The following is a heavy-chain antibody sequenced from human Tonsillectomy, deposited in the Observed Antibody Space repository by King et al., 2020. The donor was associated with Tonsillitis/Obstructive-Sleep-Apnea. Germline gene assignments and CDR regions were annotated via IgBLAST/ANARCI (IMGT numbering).Heavy chain of an antibody. V-gene: IGHV1-18*01. D-gene: IGHD2-2*01. J-gene: IGHJ6*03. Sequence: VQLVESGAEVKKPGASVKVSCTASGYTFSSYGIIWVRQAPGQGLEWMGWISVYKDNTNYAEKFQGRVTMTTDTSTSTAYMEVRSLRSDDTAVYYCARGPRYCSSTSCQKDYYYYMDVWGKGTTVIVSS. CDR2: ISVYKDNT. CDR1: GYTFSSYG. CDR3: ARGPRYCSSTSCQKDYYYYMDV.